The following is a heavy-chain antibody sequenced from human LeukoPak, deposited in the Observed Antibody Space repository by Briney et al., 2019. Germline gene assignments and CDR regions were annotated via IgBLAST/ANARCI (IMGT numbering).Heavy chain of an antibody. V-gene: IGHV3-7*01. Sequence: GGSLRLSCAASGFTFSSYWMSWVRQAPGKGLEWVANIKQDGSEKYYVDSVKGRFTISRDNAKNSLYLQMNSLRAEDTAVYYCAREASGYDFWSGYYNPLKYYYYYMDVWGKGTTVTVSS. J-gene: IGHJ6*03. CDR1: GFTFSSYW. CDR2: IKQDGSEK. CDR3: AREASGYDFWSGYYNPLKYYYYYMDV. D-gene: IGHD3-3*01.